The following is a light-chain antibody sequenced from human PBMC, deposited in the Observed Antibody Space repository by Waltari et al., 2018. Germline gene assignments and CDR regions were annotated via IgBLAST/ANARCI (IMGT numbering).Light chain of an antibody. Sequence: DIQMTQSPSTLSASVGDRFTITCRASQSISNWLAWYQQKPGKAPKLLIYKASTLESGVPARVSGSGSVTEFTLTISSLQPDDFATYYCQQYNSYSLLTFGGGTKVEIK. J-gene: IGKJ4*01. CDR2: KAS. V-gene: IGKV1-5*03. CDR1: QSISNW. CDR3: QQYNSYSLLT.